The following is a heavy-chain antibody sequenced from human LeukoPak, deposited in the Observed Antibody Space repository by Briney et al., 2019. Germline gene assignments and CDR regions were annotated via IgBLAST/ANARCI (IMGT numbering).Heavy chain of an antibody. CDR3: ARGSVAGTRGLSEFDY. CDR2: IYYSGST. V-gene: IGHV4-59*13. D-gene: IGHD6-19*01. Sequence: SEALSLTFRVPGGSISSYDWAWIRQPPGKVLGGIGYIYYSGSTNYNPSLTSRVTISVDTANNQFSLKLSSVTAADTAVYYCARGSVAGTRGLSEFDYWGQGTLVTVSS. J-gene: IGHJ4*02. CDR1: GGSISSYD.